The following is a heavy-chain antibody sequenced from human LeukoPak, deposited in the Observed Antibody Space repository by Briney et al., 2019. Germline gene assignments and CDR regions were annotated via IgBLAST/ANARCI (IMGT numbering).Heavy chain of an antibody. J-gene: IGHJ4*02. D-gene: IGHD6-13*01. CDR1: GDPIRNYY. Sequence: PSETLSLTCTVSGDPIRNYYWTWIRQPPGKGLEWIAYMFHTGSTNHNPSLRSRVTMSVDMSKNQFSLKLSSVTAADTAIYYCARATAGTGYFFDYWGQGALVTVSS. V-gene: IGHV4-59*01. CDR2: MFHTGST. CDR3: ARATAGTGYFFDY.